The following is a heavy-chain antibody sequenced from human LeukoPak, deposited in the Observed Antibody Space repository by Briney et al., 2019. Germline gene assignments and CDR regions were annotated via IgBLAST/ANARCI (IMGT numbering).Heavy chain of an antibody. J-gene: IGHJ3*02. Sequence: ASVKASCKASGYTFTDYYIHGVRQAPGQGVEWMGWINPNSGATNYAQKFQGRVTMTRDTSINTAYMELRRLRSDDTAVYYCARHYTPRAFDIWGQGTMVTVSS. CDR2: INPNSGAT. CDR3: ARHYTPRAFDI. D-gene: IGHD2-2*02. V-gene: IGHV1-2*02. CDR1: GYTFTDYY.